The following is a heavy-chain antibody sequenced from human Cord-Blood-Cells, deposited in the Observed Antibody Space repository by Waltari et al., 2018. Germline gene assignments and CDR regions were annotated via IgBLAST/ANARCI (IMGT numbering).Heavy chain of an antibody. D-gene: IGHD1-26*01. CDR3: ARDSGNWYFDL. V-gene: IGHV4-61*01. CDR1: GGSVSSGSYY. CDR2: IYYSGST. Sequence: QVQLQESGPGLVKPSETLSLTCTVPGGSVSSGSYYWSWIRQPPGKGLEWIGYIYYSGSTNYNPSLKSRVTISVDTSKNQFSLKLSSVTAADTAVYYRARDSGNWYFDLWGRGTLVTVSS. J-gene: IGHJ2*01.